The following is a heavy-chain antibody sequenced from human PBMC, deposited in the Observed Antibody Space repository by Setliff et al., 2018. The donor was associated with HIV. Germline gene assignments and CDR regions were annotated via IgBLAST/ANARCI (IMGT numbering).Heavy chain of an antibody. Sequence: SETLSLTCAVSGYSISSGYYWAWIRQSPGKGLDWIGSIHHSGTTYYNPSLKSRVTISVDTTTNQVSLQVNSVTAEDTAVYYCAGSRGYFVKAEWGQGTLVTVSS. CDR3: AGSRGYFVKAE. V-gene: IGHV4-38-2*01. J-gene: IGHJ4*02. CDR1: GYSISSGYY. D-gene: IGHD3-22*01. CDR2: IHHSGTT.